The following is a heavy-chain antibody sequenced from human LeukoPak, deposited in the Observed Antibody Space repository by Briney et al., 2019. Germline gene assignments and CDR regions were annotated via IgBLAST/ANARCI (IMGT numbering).Heavy chain of an antibody. CDR1: GGSFSGYY. CDR2: INHSGST. CDR3: ASTYGDFATNWFDP. V-gene: IGHV4-34*01. J-gene: IGHJ5*02. Sequence: PSETLSLTCAVYGGSFSGYYWSWIRQPPGKGLEWIGEINHSGSTNYNPSLKSRVTISVDTSKNQFSLKLGSVTAADTAVYYCASTYGDFATNWFDPWGQGTLVTVSS. D-gene: IGHD4-17*01.